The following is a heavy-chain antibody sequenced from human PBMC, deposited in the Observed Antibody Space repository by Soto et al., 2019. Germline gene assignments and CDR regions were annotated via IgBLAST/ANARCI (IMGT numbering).Heavy chain of an antibody. Sequence: EVQLLESGGGLVQPGGSLRLSCAASGFTFSSYAMSWVRQAPGKGLEWVSTISGGGGSTYYANSVKGRFTISRDNSKNRWDLQMNSLRAEDTAVYYCGKGRYSSGWNYFAYWGQGSLVTVSS. CDR3: GKGRYSSGWNYFAY. J-gene: IGHJ4*02. D-gene: IGHD6-19*01. CDR2: ISGGGGST. CDR1: GFTFSSYA. V-gene: IGHV3-23*01.